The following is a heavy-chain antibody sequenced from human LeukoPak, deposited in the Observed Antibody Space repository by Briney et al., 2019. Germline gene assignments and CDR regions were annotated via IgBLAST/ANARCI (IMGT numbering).Heavy chain of an antibody. Sequence: PGGSLRLSCAASGFTSSSYAMRWVRQAPGKGLEWVSAISGSGGSTYYADSVKGRFTISRDNSKNTLYLQMNSLRAEDTAVYYCAKHWGYMYYFDYWGQGTLVTVSS. CDR2: ISGSGGST. J-gene: IGHJ4*02. V-gene: IGHV3-23*01. CDR3: AKHWGYMYYFDY. CDR1: GFTSSSYA. D-gene: IGHD7-27*01.